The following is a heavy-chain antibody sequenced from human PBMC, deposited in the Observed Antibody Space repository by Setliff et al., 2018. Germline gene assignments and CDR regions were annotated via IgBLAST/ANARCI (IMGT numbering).Heavy chain of an antibody. Sequence: GGSLRLSCAASGFTFSSYSMKWVRQAPGKGLEWISYIDISSTTIYYADSVKGRFTISRDNAKSSLYLQMNSLRAEDTAVYYCSKAALDLELDSWGQGTLVTVSS. V-gene: IGHV3-48*01. CDR1: GFTFSSYS. J-gene: IGHJ4*02. CDR3: SKAALDLELDS. D-gene: IGHD1-1*01. CDR2: IDISSTTI.